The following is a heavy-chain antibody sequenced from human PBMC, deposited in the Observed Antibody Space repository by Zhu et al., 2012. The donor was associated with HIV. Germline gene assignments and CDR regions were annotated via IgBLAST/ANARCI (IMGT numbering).Heavy chain of an antibody. J-gene: IGHJ4*02. CDR1: GGSISTSNW. D-gene: IGHD3-22*01. CDR2: IFHRGNT. V-gene: IGHV4-4*02. CDR3: ARAPRGSYDSSDYYYVFDY. Sequence: QVQLQESGPGVVKPSGTLSLTCAVSGGSISTSNWWSWVRQTPGKGLEWIGEIFHRGNTNYNPSLKSRVTISVDKSKNQFSLKLTSVTVADTAVYYCARAPRGSYDSSDYYYVFDYWGQGNPGHRLL.